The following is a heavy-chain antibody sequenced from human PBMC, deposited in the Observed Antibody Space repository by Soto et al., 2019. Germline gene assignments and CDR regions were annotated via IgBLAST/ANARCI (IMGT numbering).Heavy chain of an antibody. CDR3: VKDEWIEAMDV. J-gene: IGHJ6*02. CDR2: ITSSGSYV. CDR1: GFTFSRNT. Sequence: GGSLRLSCVTSGFTFSRNTMNWVRQAPGKGLEWVASITSSGSYVYYADSVKGRFSASRDNAKTSLSLQMDSLRPDDTAIYFCVKDEWIEAMDVWGQGTTVTVSS. V-gene: IGHV3-21*01. D-gene: IGHD2-2*03.